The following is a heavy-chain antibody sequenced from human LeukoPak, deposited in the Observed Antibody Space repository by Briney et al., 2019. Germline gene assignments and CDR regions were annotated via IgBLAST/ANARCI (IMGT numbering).Heavy chain of an antibody. J-gene: IGHJ3*01. CDR1: GFTFSRYW. CDR2: IKQDGSEE. Sequence: PGGSLILSCAVSGFTFSRYWMSWVRQAQGEGPEWVANIKQDGSEEYYVDSVKGRFTISRDNAMESLYLQMNSLRAEDTAVYYCARGPLGYCSTGSCAFDVWGQGTMVIVSS. D-gene: IGHD2-15*01. V-gene: IGHV3-7*01. CDR3: ARGPLGYCSTGSCAFDV.